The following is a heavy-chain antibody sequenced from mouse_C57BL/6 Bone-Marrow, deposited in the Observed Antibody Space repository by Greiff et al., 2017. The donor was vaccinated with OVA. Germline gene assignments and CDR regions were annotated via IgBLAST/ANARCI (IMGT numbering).Heavy chain of an antibody. Sequence: QVQLQQSGPELVKPGASVKISCKASGYSFTSYYIHWVKQRPGQGLEWIGWIYPGSGNTKYNEKFKGKATLTADTSSSTAYMQLSSLTSEDSAVYDCARGGLLRYCDYWGQGTTLTVSS. D-gene: IGHD2-3*01. CDR3: ARGGLLRYCDY. CDR2: IYPGSGNT. J-gene: IGHJ2*01. CDR1: GYSFTSYY. V-gene: IGHV1-66*01.